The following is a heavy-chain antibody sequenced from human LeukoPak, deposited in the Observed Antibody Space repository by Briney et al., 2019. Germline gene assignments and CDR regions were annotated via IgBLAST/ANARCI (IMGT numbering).Heavy chain of an antibody. J-gene: IGHJ4*02. V-gene: IGHV4-59*11. Sequence: SETLSLTCTVSGASTNSHYWSWVRQTPVKGLEWIGQINYSGSTYYNPSLKSRVTLPIDTSKNQFSLRLSSVTATDTAVYYCARDIEEVGATLYFDYWGQGALVTVSS. D-gene: IGHD1-26*01. CDR3: ARDIEEVGATLYFDY. CDR2: INYSGST. CDR1: GASTNSHY.